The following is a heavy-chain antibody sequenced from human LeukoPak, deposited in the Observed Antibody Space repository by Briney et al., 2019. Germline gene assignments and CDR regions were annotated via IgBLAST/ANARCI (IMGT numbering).Heavy chain of an antibody. Sequence: PGGSLRLSCAASGFTFSSYVMGWVRQAPGKGLEWVSAISGSGGSTYYADSVKGRFTISRDNSKNTLYLQMNSLRAEDTAVYYCAKSPGADYDFWSGYPYYYYYYMDVWGKGTTVTVSS. CDR1: GFTFSSYV. J-gene: IGHJ6*03. CDR2: ISGSGGST. V-gene: IGHV3-23*01. CDR3: AKSPGADYDFWSGYPYYYYYYMDV. D-gene: IGHD3-3*01.